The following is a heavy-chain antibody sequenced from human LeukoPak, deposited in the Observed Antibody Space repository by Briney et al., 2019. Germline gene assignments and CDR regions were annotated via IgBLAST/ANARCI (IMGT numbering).Heavy chain of an antibody. CDR2: ISSSGSTI. CDR1: GFTFSSYE. Sequence: GGSLRLSCAASGFTFSSYEMNWVRQAPGKGLEWVSYISSSGSTIYYADSVKGRFTISRDNAKNSLYLQMNSLRAEDTAVYYCAREGYDYYYMDVWGKGTTVTVSS. CDR3: AREGYDYYYMDV. V-gene: IGHV3-48*03. J-gene: IGHJ6*03.